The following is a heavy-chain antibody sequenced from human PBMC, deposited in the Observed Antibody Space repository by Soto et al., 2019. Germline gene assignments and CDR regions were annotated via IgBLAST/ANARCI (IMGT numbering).Heavy chain of an antibody. D-gene: IGHD6-19*01. CDR1: GGTFSSYT. J-gene: IGHJ4*02. CDR2: IIPILGIA. V-gene: IGHV1-69*02. Sequence: GASVKVSCKASGGTFSSYTISWVRQAPGQGLEWMGRIIPILGIANYAQKFQGRVTITADKSTSTAYMELSSLRSEDTAVYYCATGRNIAVAGTFDYWGQGTLVTVSS. CDR3: ATGRNIAVAGTFDY.